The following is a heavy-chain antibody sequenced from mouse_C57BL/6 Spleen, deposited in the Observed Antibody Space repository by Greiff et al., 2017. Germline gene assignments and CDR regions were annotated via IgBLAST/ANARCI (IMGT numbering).Heavy chain of an antibody. J-gene: IGHJ3*01. CDR3: ARWGTRFAY. CDR1: GYTFTSYW. CDR2: IDPSDSYT. V-gene: IGHV1-69*01. D-gene: IGHD3-3*01. Sequence: QVQLQQPGAELVMPGASVKLSCKASGYTFTSYWMHWVKQRPGQGLEWIGEIDPSDSYTNYNQKFKGKSTLTVDKSSSTAYMQLSSLTSEDSAVYYCARWGTRFAYWGQGTLVTVSA.